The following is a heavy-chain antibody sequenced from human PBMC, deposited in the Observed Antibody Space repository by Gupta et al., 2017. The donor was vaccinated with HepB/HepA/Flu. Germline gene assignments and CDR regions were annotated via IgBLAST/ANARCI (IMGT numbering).Heavy chain of an antibody. D-gene: IGHD5-18*01. V-gene: IGHV4-59*08. CDR1: GGSVSSYY. Sequence: QVQLQESGPGLVKPSETLSLTCTVSGGSVSSYYWSWIRQPPGKGLEWIGYVYKSGSSGSTTYTPSLKSRVSISVDTSNNQFSLKLSSVTAADTAVYYCARGIYSYGFDIWGQGTLVTVSS. CDR2: VYKSGSSGST. CDR3: ARGIYSYGFDI. J-gene: IGHJ5*02.